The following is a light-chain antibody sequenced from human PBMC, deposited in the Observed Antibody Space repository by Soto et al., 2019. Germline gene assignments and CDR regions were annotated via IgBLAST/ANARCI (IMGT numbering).Light chain of an antibody. Sequence: QSVLTQPPSASGTPGQRVTISCSGSSSSIGSNYVYWYRQFPGTAPKLLIHRDNQRPSGVPDRFAGSKSGSSASLAISGLRSEDEADYYCAAWDDSLTGVIFGGGTKLTFL. J-gene: IGLJ2*01. V-gene: IGLV1-47*01. CDR3: AAWDDSLTGVI. CDR1: SSSIGSNY. CDR2: RDN.